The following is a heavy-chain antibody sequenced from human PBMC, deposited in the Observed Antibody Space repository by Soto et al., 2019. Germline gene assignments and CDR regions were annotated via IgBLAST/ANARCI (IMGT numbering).Heavy chain of an antibody. CDR2: INPNSGGT. CDR1: GYTFTGYY. J-gene: IGHJ5*02. Sequence: GXSVKVSCNASGYTFTGYYMHWVRQAPGQGLEWMGWINPNSGGTNYAQKFQGRVTMTRDTSISTAYMELSRLRSDDTAVYYCARAEIVVVPAAIWFDPWGQGTLVTVSS. CDR3: ARAEIVVVPAAIWFDP. D-gene: IGHD2-2*01. V-gene: IGHV1-2*02.